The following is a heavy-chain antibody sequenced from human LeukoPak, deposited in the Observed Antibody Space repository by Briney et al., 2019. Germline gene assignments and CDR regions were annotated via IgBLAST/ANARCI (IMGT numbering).Heavy chain of an antibody. V-gene: IGHV3-9*01. CDR3: AKDMGNSSGYYFDY. CDR2: ISWNSDII. Sequence: GGSLRLSCAASGFKFDNYAMHWVRQAPGKGLEWVSSISWNSDIIAYADSVKGRFTISRDNAKNSLCLQMNSLRAEDTALYYCAKDMGNSSGYYFDYWGQGTLVTVSS. CDR1: GFKFDNYA. D-gene: IGHD3-22*01. J-gene: IGHJ4*02.